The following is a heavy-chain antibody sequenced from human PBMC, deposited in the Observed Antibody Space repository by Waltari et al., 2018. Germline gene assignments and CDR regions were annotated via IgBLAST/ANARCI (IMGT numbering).Heavy chain of an antibody. CDR2: IYTSGST. V-gene: IGHV4-61*02. CDR1: GGSISSGSYY. D-gene: IGHD3-3*01. Sequence: QVQLQESGPGLVKPSQTLSLTCTVSGGSISSGSYYWSWIRQPAGKGLEWIGRIYTSGSTNYNPSLKSRVTISVDTSKNQFSLKLSSVTAADTAVYYCARDFWSGYYWFDPWGQGTLVTVSS. CDR3: ARDFWSGYYWFDP. J-gene: IGHJ5*02.